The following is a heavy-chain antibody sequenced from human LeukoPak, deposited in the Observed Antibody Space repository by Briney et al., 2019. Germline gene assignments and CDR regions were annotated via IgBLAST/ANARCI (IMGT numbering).Heavy chain of an antibody. J-gene: IGHJ3*02. Sequence: PGGSLRLSCAASGFTFDDYGMSWVRQAPGKGLEWVSGINWNGGTTGYVDSVKGRFTISRDNAKNSLYLQMNSLRAEDTALYYCARDRDYDILTGYKYAFDIWGQGTMVTVSS. CDR2: INWNGGTT. CDR3: ARDRDYDILTGYKYAFDI. CDR1: GFTFDDYG. V-gene: IGHV3-20*04. D-gene: IGHD3-9*01.